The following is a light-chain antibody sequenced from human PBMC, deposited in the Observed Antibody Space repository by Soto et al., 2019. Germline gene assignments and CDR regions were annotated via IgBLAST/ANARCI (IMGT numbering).Light chain of an antibody. Sequence: DIQMTQSPSTLSASVGDRVTITCRASQSISSWLAWYQQRPGKAPKLLIYKASSLESGVPSRFSGSGSGTEFTLTISSLQPDDFAVYYCQQYGSLPLRFGGGTKVDI. J-gene: IGKJ4*01. CDR3: QQYGSLPLR. CDR1: QSISSW. V-gene: IGKV1-5*03. CDR2: KAS.